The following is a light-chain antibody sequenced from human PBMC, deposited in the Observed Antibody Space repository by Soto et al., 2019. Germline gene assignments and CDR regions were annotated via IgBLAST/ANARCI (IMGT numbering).Light chain of an antibody. CDR1: QGISSY. Sequence: AIRMTQSPSSFSASTGDRVTITCRASQGISSYLAWYQQKPGKAPKLLIYAASTLQSGVPSRFSGSGSGTDFTLTITCLQSEDFATYYCQQYYSYPRTFGQGINVEIK. V-gene: IGKV1-8*01. CDR3: QQYYSYPRT. CDR2: AAS. J-gene: IGKJ1*01.